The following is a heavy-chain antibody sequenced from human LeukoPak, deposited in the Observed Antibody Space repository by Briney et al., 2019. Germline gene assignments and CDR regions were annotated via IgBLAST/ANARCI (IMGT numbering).Heavy chain of an antibody. D-gene: IGHD6-13*01. CDR1: GGTFSSYA. V-gene: IGHV1-2*02. J-gene: IGHJ5*02. CDR2: INPNSGGT. CDR3: AKAASGSSYWFDP. Sequence: ASVKVSCKASGGTFSSYAISWVRQAPGQGLEWMGWINPNSGGTNYAQNFQGRVTLTRDTSLTTAYMELSRLRSDDTAMYYCAKAASGSSYWFDPWGQGTLVTVSS.